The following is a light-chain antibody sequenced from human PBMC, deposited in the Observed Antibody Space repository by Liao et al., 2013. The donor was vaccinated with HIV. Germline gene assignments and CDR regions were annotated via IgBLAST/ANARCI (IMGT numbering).Light chain of an antibody. V-gene: IGLV3-1*01. CDR1: YLEDKH. Sequence: SYELTQPPSVSVSPGQTATITCYGVYLEDKHVCWYQQRPGQSPVLVIYQDIKRPSGIPQRFSGSTSGNTATLTISGTQAADEADYYCQAWDSGTALYTFGTGTKVTVL. CDR2: QDI. J-gene: IGLJ1*01. CDR3: QAWDSGTALYT.